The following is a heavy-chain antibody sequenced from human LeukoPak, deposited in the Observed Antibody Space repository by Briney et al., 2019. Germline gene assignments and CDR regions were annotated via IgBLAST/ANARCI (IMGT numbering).Heavy chain of an antibody. CDR2: IYHSGST. CDR3: AREAAPGTGGFDY. Sequence: PSETLSLTCTVSGGSISSYYWSWVRQPPGKGLEWIGYIYHSGSTNYNPSLQSRVAISVDSSKNQFSLNVRYVTAADTAVYYCAREAAPGTGGFDYWGPGTLVTVSS. CDR1: GGSISSYY. J-gene: IGHJ4*02. V-gene: IGHV4-4*08. D-gene: IGHD6-13*01.